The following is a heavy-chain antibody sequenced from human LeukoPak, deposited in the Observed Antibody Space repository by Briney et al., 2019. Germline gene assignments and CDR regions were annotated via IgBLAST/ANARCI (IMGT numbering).Heavy chain of an antibody. J-gene: IGHJ4*02. V-gene: IGHV1-2*02. CDR3: ARGTGYYIPLGY. CDR2: INPNSGGT. D-gene: IGHD3/OR15-3a*01. Sequence: ASVKVFCKASGYTFTGYYMHWVRQAPGQGLEWMGWINPNSGGTNYAQKFQGRVTMTRDTSISTAYMELSRLRSDDTAVYYCARGTGYYIPLGYWGQGTLVTVSS. CDR1: GYTFTGYY.